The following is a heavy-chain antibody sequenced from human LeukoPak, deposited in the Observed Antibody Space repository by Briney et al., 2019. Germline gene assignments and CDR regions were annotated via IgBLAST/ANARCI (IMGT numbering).Heavy chain of an antibody. D-gene: IGHD3-22*01. CDR3: ATTPYYYDSSGSGYY. CDR1: GYTLTELS. CDR2: FDPEDGET. V-gene: IGHV1-24*01. Sequence: ASVKVSCKVSGYTLTELSMHWVRQAPGKGLERMGGFDPEDGETIYAQKFQGRVTMTEDTSTDTAYMELSSLRSEDTAVYYCATTPYYYDSSGSGYYWGQGTLVTVSS. J-gene: IGHJ4*02.